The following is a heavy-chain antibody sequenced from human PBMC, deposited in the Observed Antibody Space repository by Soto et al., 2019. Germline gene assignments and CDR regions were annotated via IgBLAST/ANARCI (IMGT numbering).Heavy chain of an antibody. V-gene: IGHV3-23*01. CDR1: GFTFSSYA. Sequence: PGGSLRLSCAASGFTFSSYAMSWVRQAPGKGLEWVSAISGSGGSTYYADSVKGRFTISRDNSKNTLYLQMNSLRAEDTAVYYCAKVRETGDSSGYYYYLRVDYFDYWGQGTLVTVSS. J-gene: IGHJ4*02. D-gene: IGHD3-22*01. CDR2: ISGSGGST. CDR3: AKVRETGDSSGYYYYLRVDYFDY.